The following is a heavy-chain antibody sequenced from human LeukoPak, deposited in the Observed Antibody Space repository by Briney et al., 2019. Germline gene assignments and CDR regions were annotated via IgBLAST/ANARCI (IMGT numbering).Heavy chain of an antibody. CDR1: GFIFDDYA. V-gene: IGHV3-9*01. D-gene: IGHD3-10*01. Sequence: GGSLRLSCAISGFIFDDYAMHWVRQAPGKGLEWVSGISWNAGIIVYADSVKGRFTISRDNAKNSLYLQMNSLRAEDTAVYYCARDSSYYAFDYWGQGTLVTVSS. CDR2: ISWNAGII. CDR3: ARDSSYYAFDY. J-gene: IGHJ4*02.